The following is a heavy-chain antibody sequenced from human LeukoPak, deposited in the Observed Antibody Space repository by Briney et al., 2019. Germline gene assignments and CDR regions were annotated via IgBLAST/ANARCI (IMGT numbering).Heavy chain of an antibody. Sequence: GGSLRLSCAASGFTVTNNYMSWVRQAPGKGLEWVSVIYAGGTTSYADSVKGRFTISRDSSKNTLYLQMNSLRAEDTAVYYCAREGYASGTRYGMDVWGQGTMVTVSS. CDR1: GFTVTNNY. CDR3: AREGYASGTRYGMDV. V-gene: IGHV3-66*01. D-gene: IGHD3-10*01. CDR2: IYAGGTT. J-gene: IGHJ6*02.